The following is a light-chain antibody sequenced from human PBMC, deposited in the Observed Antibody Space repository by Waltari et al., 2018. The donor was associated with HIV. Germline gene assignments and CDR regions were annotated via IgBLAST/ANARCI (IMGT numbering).Light chain of an antibody. J-gene: IGLJ2*01. CDR3: ATWDSSLSAVV. Sequence: QAGLTQPPSVSKGMRQTATLTCTGNSNNVGNQGAAWLQQHQGHTTKLLSYRDNKRPSGVSERFAASRSGNTASLTITGVPPEDEADYCCATWDSSLSAVVFGGGTTLTVL. CDR1: SNNVGNQG. V-gene: IGLV10-54*04. CDR2: RDN.